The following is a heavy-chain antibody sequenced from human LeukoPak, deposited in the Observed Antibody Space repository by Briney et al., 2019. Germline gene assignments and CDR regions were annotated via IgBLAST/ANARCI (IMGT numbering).Heavy chain of an antibody. D-gene: IGHD6-19*01. J-gene: IGHJ3*02. CDR1: GYSFTSYW. V-gene: IGHV5-51*01. CDR2: IYPGDSDT. Sequence: GESLKISCKGSGYSFTSYWIGWVRQMPGKGLEWMGIIYPGDSDTRYSPSFQGQVTISGDKSISTAYLQWSSLKAPDTAVYYCARGGTISSGWTDAFDMWGRGTLVIVSS. CDR3: ARGGTISSGWTDAFDM.